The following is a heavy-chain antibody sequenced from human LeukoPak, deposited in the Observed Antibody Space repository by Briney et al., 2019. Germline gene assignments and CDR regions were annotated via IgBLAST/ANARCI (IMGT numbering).Heavy chain of an antibody. Sequence: GGSLRLSCAASGFTFDDYDISWVRQAPGKGLEWVSGISWNGNHIGYADSVKGRFTISRDNAKKSLYLQMNSLRAEDTALYYCARVQQYDKFDSWGRGTLVTVAS. CDR3: ARVQQYDKFDS. CDR1: GFTFDDYD. J-gene: IGHJ4*02. CDR2: ISWNGNHI. D-gene: IGHD3-22*01. V-gene: IGHV3-20*04.